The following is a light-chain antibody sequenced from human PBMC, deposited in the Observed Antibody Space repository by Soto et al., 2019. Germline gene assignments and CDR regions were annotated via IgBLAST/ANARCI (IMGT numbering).Light chain of an antibody. V-gene: IGLV1-40*01. Sequence: QSVLTQPPSVSGAPGQRVTISCTGSSSNIGAGHALHWYQHLPGAAPKLLMYGNSDRPSGLPDRFSGAKSGTSAALAIPGARPVDGAVYSCQSYDDSLGGWVFGVGAKLPVL. J-gene: IGLJ3*02. CDR1: SSNIGAGHA. CDR2: GNS. CDR3: QSYDDSLGGWV.